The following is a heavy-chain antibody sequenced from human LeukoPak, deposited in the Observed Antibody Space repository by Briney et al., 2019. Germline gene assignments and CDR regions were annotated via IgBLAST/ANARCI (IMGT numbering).Heavy chain of an antibody. CDR1: GVTLSSYA. CDR3: AKRTIPAAPFDY. Sequence: GGSLRLSCTASGVTLSSYAMSWVRQAPGKGLEWVSSISGSGGSTYYADSVKGRFTISRDNSKNTLYLQMNSLRAEDTAVYYCAKRTIPAAPFDYWGQGTLVTVSS. CDR2: ISGSGGST. V-gene: IGHV3-23*01. D-gene: IGHD2-2*01. J-gene: IGHJ4*02.